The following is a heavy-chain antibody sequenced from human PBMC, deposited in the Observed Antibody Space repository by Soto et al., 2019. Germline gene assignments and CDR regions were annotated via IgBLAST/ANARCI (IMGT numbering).Heavy chain of an antibody. CDR2: IYWDDDK. V-gene: IGHV2-5*02. CDR1: GFSLSTSGVG. D-gene: IGHD6-6*01. CDR3: AQRRVSSAWAYKWFDP. J-gene: IGHJ5*02. Sequence: QITLKESGPTLVKPTQTLTLTCTFSGFSLSTSGVGVAWIRQPPGKALEWLALIYWDDDKRYSPCLNSRLTITEDTSKNQVVLTMTNMDPVDTATYYCAQRRVSSAWAYKWFDPWGQGTLVTVSS.